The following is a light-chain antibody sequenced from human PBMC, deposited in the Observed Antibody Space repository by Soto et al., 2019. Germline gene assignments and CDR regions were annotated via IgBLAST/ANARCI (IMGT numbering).Light chain of an antibody. CDR1: QSISSY. J-gene: IGKJ5*01. Sequence: DIQMTQSPSSLSASVGDRVTITCRASQSISSYLNWNQQKPGKAPQLLIYAASSLQSRVPSRFSGSGSGTDFTLAISSLQPEDFATYYCQQSYSTPITVGQGTRLEIK. CDR3: QQSYSTPIT. V-gene: IGKV1-39*01. CDR2: AAS.